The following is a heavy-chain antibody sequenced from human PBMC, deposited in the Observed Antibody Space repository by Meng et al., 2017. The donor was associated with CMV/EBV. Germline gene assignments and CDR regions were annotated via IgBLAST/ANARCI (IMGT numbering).Heavy chain of an antibody. CDR3: ARGYCSSTSCAHDY. V-gene: IGHV3-48*04. Sequence: GESLKISCAASGFTFTTYSMNWVRQAPGKGLEWVSFISSSSSTIYYADSMKGRFTISRDNAKNSLYLQMNSLRAEDTAVYYCARGYCSSTSCAHDYWGQGTLVTVSS. CDR1: GFTFTTYS. D-gene: IGHD2-2*01. J-gene: IGHJ4*02. CDR2: ISSSSSTI.